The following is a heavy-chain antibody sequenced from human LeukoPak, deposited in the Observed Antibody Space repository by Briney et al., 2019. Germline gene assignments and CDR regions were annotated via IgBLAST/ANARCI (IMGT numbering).Heavy chain of an antibody. CDR1: GGSFSGYY. CDR2: INHSGST. CDR3: ARVVAYYDFWSGYYTSLTLGSFFDY. D-gene: IGHD3-3*01. V-gene: IGHV4-34*01. Sequence: SETLSLTCAVYGGSFSGYYWSWIRQPPGKGLEWIGEINHSGSTNYNPSLKSRVTISVDTSKNQFSLKLSSVTAADTAVYYCARVVAYYDFWSGYYTSLTLGSFFDYWGQGTLVTVSS. J-gene: IGHJ4*02.